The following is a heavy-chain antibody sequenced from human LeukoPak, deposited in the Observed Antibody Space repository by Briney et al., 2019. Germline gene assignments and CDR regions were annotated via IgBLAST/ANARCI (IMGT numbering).Heavy chain of an antibody. V-gene: IGHV1-2*02. Sequence: ASVKVSCKASGYTFSGYYIHWVRQAPGQGLEWMGWINPNSGDTNYTQKFQGRVTMTRDTSISTAYMELDRLRSDDTAVYYCARRPRTAAAGTYFDYWGQGTLVTVSS. CDR3: ARRPRTAAAGTYFDY. CDR1: GYTFSGYY. CDR2: INPNSGDT. D-gene: IGHD6-13*01. J-gene: IGHJ4*02.